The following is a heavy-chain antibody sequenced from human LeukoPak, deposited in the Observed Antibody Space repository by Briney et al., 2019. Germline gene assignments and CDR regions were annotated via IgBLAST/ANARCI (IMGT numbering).Heavy chain of an antibody. J-gene: IGHJ4*02. V-gene: IGHV3-48*03. CDR3: ARHDSGDSFDY. CDR1: GFNLGNAE. D-gene: IGHD4-17*01. CDR2: ISNGGITT. Sequence: GGSLRLSCAASGFNLGNAEMNWVRQAPGKGLEWIAYISNGGITTHYADAVKGRFTISRDNAENSLSLQMNSLRVEDTALYYCARHDSGDSFDYWGQGTLVTVSS.